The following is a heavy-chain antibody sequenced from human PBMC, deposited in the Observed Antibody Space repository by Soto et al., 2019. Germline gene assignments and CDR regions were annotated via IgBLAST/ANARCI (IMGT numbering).Heavy chain of an antibody. CDR2: IYYSEST. V-gene: IGHV4-61*01. D-gene: IGHD6-19*01. CDR1: GGSVNSGTYY. CDR3: ARERWDSSGRYGMDV. Sequence: QLQLQESGPGLVKPSDTLSLTCTVSGGSVNSGTYYWSWIRQPPGKGLEWIGNIYYSESTNYNPSLRSRITISVDSSKNQFSLKLSSVPAADTAVYYCARERWDSSGRYGMDVWGQGTTVTVSS. J-gene: IGHJ6*02.